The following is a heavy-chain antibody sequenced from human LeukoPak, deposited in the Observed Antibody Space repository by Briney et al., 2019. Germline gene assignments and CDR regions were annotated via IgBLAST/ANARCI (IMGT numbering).Heavy chain of an antibody. CDR1: RFTFSSYE. Sequence: GSLRLSCAASRFTFSSYEMNWVRQAPGKGLEWVGYIYYSGSTNYNPSLKSRVTISVDTSKNQFSLKLNSVTAADTAVYYCARSGGYSSSWSLWGQGTLVTVSS. J-gene: IGHJ4*02. CDR3: ARSGGYSSSWSL. V-gene: IGHV4-59*01. D-gene: IGHD6-13*01. CDR2: IYYSGST.